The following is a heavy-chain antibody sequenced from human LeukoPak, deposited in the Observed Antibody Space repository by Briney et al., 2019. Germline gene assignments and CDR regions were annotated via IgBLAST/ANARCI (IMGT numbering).Heavy chain of an antibody. CDR1: GFTISSNY. CDR3: ARAGTYAARYYFDH. CDR2: FYSGGST. J-gene: IGHJ4*02. D-gene: IGHD2-15*01. V-gene: IGHV3-53*01. Sequence: PGGSLRLSCAASGFTISSNYMSWVRQAPGKGLEWISVFYSGGSTYYADSVEGRFTISRDISKNTLYLETNSLRADDTAVYYCARAGTYAARYYFDHWGQGTLVTVSS.